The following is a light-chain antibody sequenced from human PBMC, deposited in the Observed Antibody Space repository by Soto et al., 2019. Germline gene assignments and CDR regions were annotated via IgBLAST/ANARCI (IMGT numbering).Light chain of an antibody. V-gene: IGKV3-20*01. Sequence: VFTQSPGTLSLSPVAGATLSCRASQSVSNSYTALYQQRPGQPPSLLIYGASTRATGIPDGFSGSGSGTHFPLTISRLQPGDFTVYYCQLYGSSRETFGQGTKVDIK. CDR3: QLYGSSRET. J-gene: IGKJ1*01. CDR2: GAS. CDR1: QSVSNSY.